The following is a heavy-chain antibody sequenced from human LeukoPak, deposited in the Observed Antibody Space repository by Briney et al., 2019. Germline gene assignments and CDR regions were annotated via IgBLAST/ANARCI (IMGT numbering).Heavy chain of an antibody. CDR1: GLTFSSYA. CDR3: AKDLRGATVTTKGDY. CDR2: ISASGGNT. J-gene: IGHJ4*02. Sequence: GGSLRLSCAASGLTFSSYAMSWVRQAPGKGLEWVSAISASGGNTYYADSVKGRFTISRDSSKNTLYLQMNSLRAEDTAIYYCAKDLRGATVTTKGDYWGQGTLVTVSS. D-gene: IGHD4-17*01. V-gene: IGHV3-23*01.